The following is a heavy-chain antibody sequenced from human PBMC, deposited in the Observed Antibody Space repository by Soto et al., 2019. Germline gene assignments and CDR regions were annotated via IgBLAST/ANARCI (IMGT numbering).Heavy chain of an antibody. CDR3: ARVMSRFYEGSTYKPA. V-gene: IGHV3-48*02. J-gene: IGHJ5*02. CDR2: ISSSSSTR. CDR1: GFAFSTYT. D-gene: IGHD2-15*01. Sequence: EVQLVESGGSLVQPGGSLKLSCAASGFAFSTYTMHWVRQAPGKGLEWVSYISSSSSTRYYAESVKGRLTISRDNAKNSLYLQMTSLRDEDTAVYYCARVMSRFYEGSTYKPAWGQGTLVTVSS.